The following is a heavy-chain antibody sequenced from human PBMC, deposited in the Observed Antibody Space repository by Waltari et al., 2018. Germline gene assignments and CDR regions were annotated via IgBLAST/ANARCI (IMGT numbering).Heavy chain of an antibody. V-gene: IGHV4-34*01. CDR3: ARVKRWSAGGPSY. D-gene: IGHD3-16*01. Sequence: QVQLQQWGAGLLKPSETLSLPCAVYGGYFSGYSWSWIRQPPGKGLEWIGEINHSVSTNYNPSLKSRVTISVDTSKNQFSLKLSSVTAADTAVYYCARVKRWSAGGPSYWGQGTLVTVSS. CDR1: GGYFSGYS. CDR2: INHSVST. J-gene: IGHJ4*02.